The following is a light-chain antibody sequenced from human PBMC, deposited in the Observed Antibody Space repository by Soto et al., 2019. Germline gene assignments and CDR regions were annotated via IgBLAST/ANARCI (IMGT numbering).Light chain of an antibody. CDR2: AAS. J-gene: IGKJ1*01. CDR1: QGISTY. CDR3: QQSYSTPWT. V-gene: IGKV1-39*01. Sequence: IQMIQSPPSLSASVVDRVTITCRASQGISTYLNWYQQKPGKAPKLLIYAASSLQSGVPSRFSGSGSETDFTFTISSLQPEDFATYSCQQSYSTPWTFGQGTKVDIK.